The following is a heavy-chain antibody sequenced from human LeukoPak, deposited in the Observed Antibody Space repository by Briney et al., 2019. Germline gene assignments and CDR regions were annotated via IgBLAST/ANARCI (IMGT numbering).Heavy chain of an antibody. CDR3: AKDVHGITMIVVESPSFDY. CDR2: ISGSGGST. Sequence: GGSLRLSCAASGFTFSSYAMSWVRQAPGKGLEWVSAISGSGGSTYYADSVKGRFTISRDNSKNTLYLQMNSLRAEDTAVYYCAKDVHGITMIVVESPSFDYWGQGTLVTVSS. CDR1: GFTFSSYA. J-gene: IGHJ4*02. D-gene: IGHD3-22*01. V-gene: IGHV3-23*01.